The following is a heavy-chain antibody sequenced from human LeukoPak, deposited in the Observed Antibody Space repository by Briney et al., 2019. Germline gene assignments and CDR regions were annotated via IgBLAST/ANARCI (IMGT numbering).Heavy chain of an antibody. J-gene: IGHJ6*03. V-gene: IGHV4-59*01. Sequence: SETLSLTCTVSGGSISSYYWSWIRQPPGKGLEWIGHIYYSGSTNYNPSLKSRVTISVDTSKNQFSLKLSSVTAADTAVYYCARGSSYYDFWSGYYTDDYYYYYMDVWGKGTTVTVSS. CDR1: GGSISSYY. CDR3: ARGSSYYDFWSGYYTDDYYYYYMDV. CDR2: IYYSGST. D-gene: IGHD3-3*01.